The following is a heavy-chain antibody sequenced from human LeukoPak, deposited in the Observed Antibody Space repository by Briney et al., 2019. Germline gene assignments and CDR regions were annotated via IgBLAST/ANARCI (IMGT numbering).Heavy chain of an antibody. CDR1: GYSISGGYY. Sequence: PSETLSLTCAVSGYSISGGYYWGWIRQPPGKGLEWIGSIYHSGSTYYNPSLKSRVTISVDTSKNQFSLKLSSVTAADTAVYYCARDYPQFDPWGQGTLVTVSS. CDR3: ARDYPQFDP. J-gene: IGHJ5*02. CDR2: IYHSGST. V-gene: IGHV4-38-2*02.